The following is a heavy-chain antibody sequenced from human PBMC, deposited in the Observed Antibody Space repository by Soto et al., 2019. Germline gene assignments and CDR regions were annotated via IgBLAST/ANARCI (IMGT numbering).Heavy chain of an antibody. CDR1: GFPLSTYG. CDR3: ARVLGCWYGMDV. J-gene: IGHJ6*02. Sequence: EVQLLDSGGGLVQPGGSLRLACAASGFPLSTYGMTWVRQAPGKGLEWVSSITRTGGNTYYVDSVKSRFTSSRDNSKTMLYLQVNSLRVGDTAVYDSARVLGCWYGMDVWGQGTTLTVSS. CDR2: ITRTGGNT. D-gene: IGHD2-15*01. V-gene: IGHV3-23*01.